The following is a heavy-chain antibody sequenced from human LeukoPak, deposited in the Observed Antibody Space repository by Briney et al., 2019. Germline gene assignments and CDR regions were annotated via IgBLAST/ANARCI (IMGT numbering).Heavy chain of an antibody. V-gene: IGHV4-59*12. CDR2: IYYSGST. CDR3: ARDRPTVTTPPV. CDR1: GGSISSYY. J-gene: IGHJ4*02. D-gene: IGHD4-17*01. Sequence: SETLSLTCTVSGGSISSYYWSWIRQPPGKGLEWIGYIYYSGSTNYNPSLKSRVTISVDTSKNQFSLKLSSATAADTAVYYCARDRPTVTTPPVWGQGTLVTVSS.